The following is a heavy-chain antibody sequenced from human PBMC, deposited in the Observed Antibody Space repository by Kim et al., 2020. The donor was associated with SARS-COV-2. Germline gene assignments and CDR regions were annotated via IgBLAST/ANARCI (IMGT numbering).Heavy chain of an antibody. Sequence: TRCTPSIQGQVTISDDKSISAAYLQWSSLKASDTDMYYCARRAAGDAFDIWGQGTMVTVSS. CDR2: T. D-gene: IGHD6-25*01. J-gene: IGHJ3*02. V-gene: IGHV5-51*01. CDR3: ARRAAGDAFDI.